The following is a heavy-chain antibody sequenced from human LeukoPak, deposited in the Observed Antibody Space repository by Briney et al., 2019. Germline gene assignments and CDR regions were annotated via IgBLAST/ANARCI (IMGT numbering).Heavy chain of an antibody. CDR1: GYTFTDYY. CDR2: VDPEDGET. J-gene: IGHJ4*02. Sequence: ASVKVSCKVSGYTFTDYYMLWVQQAPGKGLEWMGLVDPEDGETIYAEKFQGRVTITADTSTDTAYMELSSLRSEDTAVNYCATSRLIVVVPAAPLDYWGQGTLVTVSS. CDR3: ATSRLIVVVPAAPLDY. D-gene: IGHD2-2*01. V-gene: IGHV1-69-2*01.